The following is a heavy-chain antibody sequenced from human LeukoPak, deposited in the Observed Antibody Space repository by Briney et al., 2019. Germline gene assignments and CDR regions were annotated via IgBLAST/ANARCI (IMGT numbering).Heavy chain of an antibody. J-gene: IGHJ4*02. D-gene: IGHD6-19*01. CDR3: ARDVEQWLVRVYYFDY. CDR1: GFTLSSYS. V-gene: IGHV3-48*01. CDR2: ISSGSTTI. Sequence: GGSLRLSCATSGFTLSSYSMNWVRQAPGKGLEWVSYISSGSTTIYYADSVKGRFTISRDNAKNSLYLQMNSLRAEDTAVYYCARDVEQWLVRVYYFDYWGQGTLIAVSS.